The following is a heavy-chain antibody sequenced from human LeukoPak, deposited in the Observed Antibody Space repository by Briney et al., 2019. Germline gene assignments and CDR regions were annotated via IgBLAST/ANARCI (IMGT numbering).Heavy chain of an antibody. CDR2: IYSGGST. CDR3: ARDLVPRTYYLYGMDV. D-gene: IGHD3-10*01. V-gene: IGHV3-53*01. Sequence: GGSLRLSCAASGFTVSSNYMSWVRQAPGKGLEWVSVIYSGGSTYYADSVKGRFTISRDNSKNTLYLQMNSLRAEDTAVYYCARDLVPRTYYLYGMDVWGQGTTVTVSS. J-gene: IGHJ6*02. CDR1: GFTVSSNY.